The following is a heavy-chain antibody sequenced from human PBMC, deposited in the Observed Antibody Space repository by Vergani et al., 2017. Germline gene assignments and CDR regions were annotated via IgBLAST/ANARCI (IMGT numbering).Heavy chain of an antibody. Sequence: EVQLVESGGGLVQPGGSLRLSCAASGFTFSSYWMSWVRQAPGKGLEWVANIKQDGSEKYYVDSVKGRFTISRDNAKNSLYLQMNSLRAEDTAVYYCARVSSGWYSWGTYNWFDPWGQGTLVTVSS. D-gene: IGHD6-19*01. V-gene: IGHV3-7*03. CDR2: IKQDGSEK. J-gene: IGHJ5*02. CDR1: GFTFSSYW. CDR3: ARVSSGWYSWGTYNWFDP.